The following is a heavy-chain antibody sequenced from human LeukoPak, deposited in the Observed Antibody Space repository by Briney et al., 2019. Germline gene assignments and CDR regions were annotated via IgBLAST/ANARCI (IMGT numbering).Heavy chain of an antibody. CDR2: IYYSGST. CDR3: ARDGTGLDAFDI. CDR1: GGSISSGGYY. V-gene: IGHV4-31*03. J-gene: IGHJ3*02. D-gene: IGHD6-13*01. Sequence: SETLSLTCTVSGGSISSGGYYWSWIRQHPGKGLEWIGYIYYSGSTYYNPSLKSRVTISVDTSKNQFSLKLSSVTAADTAVYYCARDGTGLDAFDIWGQGIMVTVSS.